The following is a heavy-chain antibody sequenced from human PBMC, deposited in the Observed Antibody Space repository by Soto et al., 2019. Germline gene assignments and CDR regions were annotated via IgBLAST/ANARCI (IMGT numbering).Heavy chain of an antibody. J-gene: IGHJ6*02. D-gene: IGHD2-2*01. V-gene: IGHV3-23*01. CDR2: IGGIGQYA. CDR1: GFTFNNFV. CDR3: AKGGTSHIYGIDV. Sequence: EVQVLETGGGLVQPGGSLRLSCVGSGFTFNNFVMNCVRQVPGKGLEWVAIIGGIGQYAYYADSVNGRFTFSRDNSKNTVYLEMNSLRAEDTAIYFCAKGGTSHIYGIDVWGPGTTVTVS.